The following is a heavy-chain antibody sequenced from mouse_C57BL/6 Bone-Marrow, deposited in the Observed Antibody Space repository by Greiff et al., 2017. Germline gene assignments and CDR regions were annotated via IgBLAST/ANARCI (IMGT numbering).Heavy chain of an antibody. CDR2: IYPSDSET. J-gene: IGHJ4*01. CDR1: GYTFTSYW. D-gene: IGHD1-1*01. Sequence: QVQLKQPGAELVRPGSSVKLSCKASGYTFTSYWMDWVKQRPGQGLEWIGNIYPSDSETHYNQKFKDKATLTVDKSSSTAYMQLSSLTSEDSAVYYCARRDLLRRDYYAMDYWRQGASVTVSS. CDR3: ARRDLLRRDYYAMDY. V-gene: IGHV1-61*01.